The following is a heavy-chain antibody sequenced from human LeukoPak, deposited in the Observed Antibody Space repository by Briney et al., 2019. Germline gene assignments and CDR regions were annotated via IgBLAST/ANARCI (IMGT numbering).Heavy chain of an antibody. CDR2: INPNSGGT. J-gene: IGHJ4*02. Sequence: ASVKVSCKASGYTFTGYYLHWVRQAPGQGLEWMGWINPNSGGTNYAQKFQGRVTMTRDTSISTAYMELSRLTSDDTAVYYCARVPGYSSSWYDYWGQGTLVTVSS. V-gene: IGHV1-2*02. CDR1: GYTFTGYY. D-gene: IGHD6-13*01. CDR3: ARVPGYSSSWYDY.